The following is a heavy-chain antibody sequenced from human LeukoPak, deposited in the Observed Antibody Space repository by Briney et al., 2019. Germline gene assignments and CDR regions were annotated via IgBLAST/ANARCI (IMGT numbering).Heavy chain of an antibody. V-gene: IGHV5-51*01. Sequence: GESLKISCKGSGYSFTSYWIGWVRQMPGKGLEWMGIIFPDDSDTIYSPSFQGQVTISADKSINTAYLQWSDLKASDSAIYYCARQESEMTTPANRYFDLWGQGTLITVSS. CDR2: IFPDDSDT. D-gene: IGHD5-24*01. J-gene: IGHJ4*02. CDR3: ARQESEMTTPANRYFDL. CDR1: GYSFTSYW.